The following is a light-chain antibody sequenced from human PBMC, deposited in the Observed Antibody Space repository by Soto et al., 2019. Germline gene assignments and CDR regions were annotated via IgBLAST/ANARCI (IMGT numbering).Light chain of an antibody. J-gene: IGKJ3*01. CDR2: GAS. Sequence: EVVFTQSPGTLSLSPGERATLSCRASQSVAANYLAWYQPKRGQAPRLLIYGASSRDTGIPDRFSGSGSGTDVTLTISRLEPEDFSVYYCHQYGTAPLTFGPGT. CDR3: HQYGTAPLT. V-gene: IGKV3-20*01. CDR1: QSVAANY.